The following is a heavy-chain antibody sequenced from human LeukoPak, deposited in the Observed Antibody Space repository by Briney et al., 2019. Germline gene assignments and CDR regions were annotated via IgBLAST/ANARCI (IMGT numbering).Heavy chain of an antibody. J-gene: IGHJ4*02. D-gene: IGHD6-6*01. CDR2: IYPGDSDT. CDR1: GYTFTSYW. Sequence: GESLKISCEGSGYTFTSYWIGWVRQMPGKGLEWMGIIYPGDSDTRYSPSFQGQVTISADKSISTAYLQWSSLKASDTAMYYCARVYSSSSINFDYWGQGILVTVSS. V-gene: IGHV5-51*01. CDR3: ARVYSSSSINFDY.